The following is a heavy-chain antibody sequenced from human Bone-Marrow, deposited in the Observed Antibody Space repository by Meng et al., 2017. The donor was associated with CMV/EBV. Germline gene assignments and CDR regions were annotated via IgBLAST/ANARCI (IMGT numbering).Heavy chain of an antibody. J-gene: IGHJ4*02. CDR2: ISSSGSFR. Sequence: GESLKISCEVSGFTFNTSTMNWFRQAPGKGLEWVSSISSSGSFRHYADSVRGRFTVSRDNAKNSLYLQMNSLRAEDTAVYYCARRYDFWSGFPPFYWGQGTLVTVSS. CDR3: ARRYDFWSGFPPFY. CDR1: GFTFNTST. V-gene: IGHV3-21*06. D-gene: IGHD3-3*01.